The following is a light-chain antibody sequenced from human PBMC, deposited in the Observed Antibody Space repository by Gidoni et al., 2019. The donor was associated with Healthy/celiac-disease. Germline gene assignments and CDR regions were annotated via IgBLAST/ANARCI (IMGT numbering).Light chain of an antibody. J-gene: IGKJ1*01. V-gene: IGKV1-39*01. CDR2: AAA. Sequence: TQSTQSPSSLSASVGDRVTITCRASQSNSSYLNWYQQNPGKAPKHLIYAAASLHIRVPSKFSGSGAGADFTLPISSMQQEDFATYYCQKSYINTPWTFGQXTKVEIK. CDR1: QSNSSY. CDR3: QKSYINTPWT.